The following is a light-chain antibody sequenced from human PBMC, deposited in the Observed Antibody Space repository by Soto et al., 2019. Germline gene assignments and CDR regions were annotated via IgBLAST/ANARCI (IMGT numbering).Light chain of an antibody. CDR3: QQYNNLPLT. Sequence: EILMTQSPPTLSVSPGERATLSCRASQSVSIHLAWYQQKLGQAPRVLIYGASTRATGIPARFSGSGSGTEFTLTISSLQSEDFAVYYCQQYNNLPLTFGQGTQVEIK. J-gene: IGKJ1*01. CDR1: QSVSIH. CDR2: GAS. V-gene: IGKV3-15*01.